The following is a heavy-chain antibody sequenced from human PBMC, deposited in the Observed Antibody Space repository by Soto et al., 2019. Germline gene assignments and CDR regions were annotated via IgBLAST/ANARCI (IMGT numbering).Heavy chain of an antibody. D-gene: IGHD3-3*01. Sequence: PSETLSLTCAVYGGSFSGYYWSWIRQPPGKGLEWIGEINHSGSTNYNPSLKSRVTISVDTSKNQFSLKLSSVTAADTAVYYCARTLRFLEWLPIMHYGMDVWGQGTTVTVS. J-gene: IGHJ6*02. CDR1: GGSFSGYY. CDR2: INHSGST. V-gene: IGHV4-34*01. CDR3: ARTLRFLEWLPIMHYGMDV.